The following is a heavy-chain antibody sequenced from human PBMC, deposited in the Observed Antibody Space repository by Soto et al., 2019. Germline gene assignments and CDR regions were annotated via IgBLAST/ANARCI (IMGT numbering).Heavy chain of an antibody. V-gene: IGHV3-21*01. CDR1: GFTFTRYS. J-gene: IGHJ4*02. CDR3: ARESEDLTSNFDY. CDR2: ISSTTNYI. Sequence: EVQLVESGGGLVKPGGSMRLSCAASGFTFTRYSMNCVRQAPGKGLEWVSSISSTTNYIYYRDSMKGRFTISRDNAKNSLSLDMTSLRAVDRAVYYCARESEDLTSNFDYWGQGTLVTVSS.